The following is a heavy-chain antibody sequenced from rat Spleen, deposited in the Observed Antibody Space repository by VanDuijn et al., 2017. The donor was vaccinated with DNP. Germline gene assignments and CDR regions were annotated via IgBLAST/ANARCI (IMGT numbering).Heavy chain of an antibody. D-gene: IGHD1-11*01. Sequence: EVLLVESDGGLVQPGRSLKLSCAASGFTFSNYDMAWVRQAPTKGLEWVATIIHDGSSIYYRDSVKGRFTISRDNAKSTLYLQMDSLRSEDTATYYCTRINYGGYPSYAMDAWGQGTSVAVSS. CDR3: TRINYGGYPSYAMDA. CDR2: IIHDGSSI. V-gene: IGHV5-17*01. CDR1: GFTFSNYD. J-gene: IGHJ4*01.